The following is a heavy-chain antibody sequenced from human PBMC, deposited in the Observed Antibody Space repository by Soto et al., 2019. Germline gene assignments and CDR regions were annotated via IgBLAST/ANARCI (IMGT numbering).Heavy chain of an antibody. D-gene: IGHD3-10*01. V-gene: IGHV4-34*01. CDR3: ARVSGIYYYGMDV. CDR1: GGSFSGYY. J-gene: IGHJ6*02. CDR2: INHSGST. Sequence: SETLSLTCAVYGGSFSGYYWSWIRQPPGKGLEWIGEINHSGSTNYNPSLKSRVTISVDTSKNHFSLKLSSVTAADTAVYYCARVSGIYYYGMDVWGQGTTVT.